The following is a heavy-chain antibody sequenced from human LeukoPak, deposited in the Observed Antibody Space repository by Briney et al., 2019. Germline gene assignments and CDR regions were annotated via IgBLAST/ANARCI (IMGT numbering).Heavy chain of an antibody. V-gene: IGHV3-9*01. Sequence: GGSLRLSCAASGFTFDDYAMHWVRQAPGKGLEWVSGISWNSGSIGYADSVKGRFTISRDNAKNSLYLQTNSLRAEDTALYYCAKATQDIDAFDIWGQGTMVTVSS. CDR2: ISWNSGSI. J-gene: IGHJ3*02. CDR3: AKATQDIDAFDI. CDR1: GFTFDDYA.